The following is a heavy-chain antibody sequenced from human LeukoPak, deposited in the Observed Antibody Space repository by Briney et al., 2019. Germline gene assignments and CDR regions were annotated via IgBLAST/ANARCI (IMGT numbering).Heavy chain of an antibody. CDR2: IYYSGST. J-gene: IGHJ4*02. V-gene: IGHV4-39*07. CDR1: GGSISSNNYY. Sequence: SETLSLTCTVSGGSISSNNYYWGWIRQPPGMGLECIGSIYYSGSTYYNPSLKSRVTISVDTSKNQFSLKLSSVTAADTAVYYCARSEDYYDSSGYYYAVFDYWGQGTLVTVSS. CDR3: ARSEDYYDSSGYYYAVFDY. D-gene: IGHD3-22*01.